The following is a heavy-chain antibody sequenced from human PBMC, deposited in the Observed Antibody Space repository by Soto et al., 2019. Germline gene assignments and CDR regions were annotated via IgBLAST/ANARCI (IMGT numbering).Heavy chain of an antibody. CDR2: ISGSGGST. V-gene: IGHV3-23*01. D-gene: IGHD5-12*01. CDR3: ASRGYSGYDYGPYYYYMDV. CDR1: GFTFSSYA. J-gene: IGHJ6*03. Sequence: GSLRLSCAASGFTFSSYAMSWVRQAPGKGLEWVSAISGSGGSTYYADSVKGRFTISRDNSKNTLYLQMNSLRAEDTAVYYCASRGYSGYDYGPYYYYMDVWGKGTTVTVSS.